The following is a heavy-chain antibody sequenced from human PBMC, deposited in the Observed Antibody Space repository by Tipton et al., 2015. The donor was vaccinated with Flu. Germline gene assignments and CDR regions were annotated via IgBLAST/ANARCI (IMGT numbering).Heavy chain of an antibody. CDR2: ISHSGST. V-gene: IGHV4-38-2*01. J-gene: IGHJ4*02. CDR1: GFSIGSRYY. Sequence: TLSLTCVVSGFSIGSRYYWGWIRQPPGKGLEWIGSISHSGSTYYNPSLKSRVTISVDTFKNQFSLKLSSVTAADTAVYYCARMPARSGDYWGQGTLVTVSS. D-gene: IGHD6-25*01. CDR3: ARMPARSGDY.